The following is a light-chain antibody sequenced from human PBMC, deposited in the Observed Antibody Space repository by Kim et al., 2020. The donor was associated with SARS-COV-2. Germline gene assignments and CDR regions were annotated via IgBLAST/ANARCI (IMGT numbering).Light chain of an antibody. CDR3: QAWDSSTGV. CDR2: QDS. CDR1: KLGDKY. Sequence: VSPGQTASITCSGDKLGDKYACWYQQKPCQSPVLVIYQDSKRPSGIPERFSGSNSGNTATLTISGTQAMDEADYYCQAWDSSTGVFGGGTQLTVL. J-gene: IGLJ2*01. V-gene: IGLV3-1*01.